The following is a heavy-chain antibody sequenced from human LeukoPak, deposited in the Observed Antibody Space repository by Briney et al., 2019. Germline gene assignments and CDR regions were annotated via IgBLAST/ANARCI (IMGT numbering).Heavy chain of an antibody. Sequence: GGSLRLSCAASGFTFSSFGMHWVRQAPGKGLEWAAVVSYDGSNQYYADSVKGRFTISRDNSKNMVYLQMNSLRAEDTAVYYCAKDTSGNYYFDYWGQGTLVTVSS. CDR2: VSYDGSNQ. V-gene: IGHV3-30*18. CDR1: GFTFSSFG. CDR3: AKDTSGNYYFDY. D-gene: IGHD1-26*01. J-gene: IGHJ4*02.